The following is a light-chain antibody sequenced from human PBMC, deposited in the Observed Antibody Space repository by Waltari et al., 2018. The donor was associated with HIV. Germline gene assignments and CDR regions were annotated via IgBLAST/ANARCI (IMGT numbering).Light chain of an antibody. CDR3: CSYAGNSLFV. V-gene: IGLV2-11*01. J-gene: IGLJ1*01. Sequence: QSALTQVRSVSGSPGQSVTISCTGTSSDVGAYKSVSWYQQHPGKAPKLMIFDVRKRPSGVPDRFSGSKSGNTASLTISGLQAEDEADYYCCSYAGNSLFVLGSGTNIIVL. CDR1: SSDVGAYKS. CDR2: DVR.